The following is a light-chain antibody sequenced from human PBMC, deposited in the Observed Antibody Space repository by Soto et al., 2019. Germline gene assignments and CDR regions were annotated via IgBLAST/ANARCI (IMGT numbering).Light chain of an antibody. CDR2: AAS. CDR3: QQYGRLVT. Sequence: EIVLAQSPGTLSLSPGERATLSCRASETINNNYLAWYQQKPGQPPRNLIHAASSRVTGIPDRFSGSGSGTHFMLNINRLEPEDSAVYYCQQYGRLVTFGVGTKVEI. CDR1: ETINNNY. J-gene: IGKJ4*01. V-gene: IGKV3-20*01.